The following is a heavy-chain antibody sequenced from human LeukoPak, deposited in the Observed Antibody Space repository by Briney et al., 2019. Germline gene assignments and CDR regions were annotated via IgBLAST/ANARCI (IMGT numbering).Heavy chain of an antibody. D-gene: IGHD3-10*01. CDR2: MNPNSGNT. V-gene: IGHV1-8*02. CDR3: ARGFGTMVRGVIKTLDY. CDR1: GYTFTSYG. J-gene: IGHJ4*02. Sequence: ASVKVSCKASGYTFTSYGISWVRQATGQGLEWMGWMNPNSGNTGYAQKFQGRVTMTRNTSISTAYMELSSLRSEDTAVYYCARGFGTMVRGVIKTLDYWGQGTLVTVSS.